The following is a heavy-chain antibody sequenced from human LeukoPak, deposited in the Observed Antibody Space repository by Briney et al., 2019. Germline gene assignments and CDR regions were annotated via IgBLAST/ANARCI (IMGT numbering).Heavy chain of an antibody. CDR2: INHSGST. CDR1: GGSFSGYY. CDR3: ARGRGSSSCVRY. Sequence: PSETLSLTCAVYGGSFSGYYWSWIRQPPGKGLEWIGEINHSGSTNHNPSLKSRVTISVDTSKNQFSLKLSSVTAADTAVYYCARGRGSSSCVRYWGQGTLVTVSS. V-gene: IGHV4-34*01. D-gene: IGHD6-13*01. J-gene: IGHJ4*02.